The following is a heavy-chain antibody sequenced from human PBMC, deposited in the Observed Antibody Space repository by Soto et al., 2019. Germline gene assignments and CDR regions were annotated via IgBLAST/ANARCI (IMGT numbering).Heavy chain of an antibody. V-gene: IGHV1-2*04. J-gene: IGHJ6*02. Sequence: ASVKVSCKASGYSFTDYHIHWVRQAPGQVLEWLGRINPKSGGTSTAQKFQGWVTMTRDRPISTVYMELTRLRSDDTAVYFCARGHPTDCSNGVCSFFYNHEMDVWGQGTTVTVSS. CDR2: INPKSGGT. CDR3: ARGHPTDCSNGVCSFFYNHEMDV. CDR1: GYSFTDYH. D-gene: IGHD2-8*01.